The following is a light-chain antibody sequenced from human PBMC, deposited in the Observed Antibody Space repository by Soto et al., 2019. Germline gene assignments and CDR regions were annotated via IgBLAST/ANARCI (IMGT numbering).Light chain of an antibody. J-gene: IGKJ5*01. Sequence: EIVLTQSPATLSLSPGERATLSCRASPSVTNFLAWYQQKPGQAPRLLIYGAFNRATGIPARFSGSGSGTDFTLTTSSLEPEDSAVYYCQQRNVWPPVTFGQGTRLEIK. V-gene: IGKV3-11*01. CDR2: GAF. CDR1: PSVTNF. CDR3: QQRNVWPPVT.